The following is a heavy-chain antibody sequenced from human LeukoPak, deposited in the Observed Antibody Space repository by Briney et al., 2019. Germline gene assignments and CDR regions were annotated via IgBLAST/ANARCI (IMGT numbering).Heavy chain of an antibody. D-gene: IGHD3/OR15-3a*01. Sequence: PGRSQRLSCAASGFTFWDTWMNWVRQVPGQGLEWVANIKQDGSEKFYVASVKGRFTISRDNGKSSLYLQMNSLRAEDTALYYCATSYDMGWLIGYWGQGTLVTVSS. CDR1: GFTFWDTW. CDR2: IKQDGSEK. J-gene: IGHJ4*02. V-gene: IGHV3-7*03. CDR3: ATSYDMGWLIGY.